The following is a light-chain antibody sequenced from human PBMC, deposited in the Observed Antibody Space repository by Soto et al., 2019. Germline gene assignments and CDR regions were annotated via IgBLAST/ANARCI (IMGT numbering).Light chain of an antibody. J-gene: IGKJ1*01. V-gene: IGKV1-5*01. CDR3: QQYNNYPWP. Sequence: DIQVTQSPSTLSASVGDRVTITCRASQSLRGWVAWYQQKPGKAPILLIYDASSLNGGVPSRFSGSGSGTEFTLNISGLQPDDFATYYCQQYNNYPWPFGQGTKVAV. CDR1: QSLRGW. CDR2: DAS.